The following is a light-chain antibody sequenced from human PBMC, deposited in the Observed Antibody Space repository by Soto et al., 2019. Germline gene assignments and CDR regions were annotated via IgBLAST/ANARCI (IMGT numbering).Light chain of an antibody. V-gene: IGLV1-47*02. Sequence: QLVLTQSPSASGTPGQRVTISCYGSSSNIGSYPVYWYQQLPGTAPKLLINSDDQRPSGVPDRFSASKSGTSASLAISGLRSEDEADYYCAAWDARLSGHVFGAGTKLTVL. CDR3: AAWDARLSGHV. J-gene: IGLJ1*01. CDR1: SSNIGSYP. CDR2: SDD.